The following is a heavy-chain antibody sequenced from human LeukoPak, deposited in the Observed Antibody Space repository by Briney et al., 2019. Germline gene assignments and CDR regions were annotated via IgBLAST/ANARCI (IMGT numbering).Heavy chain of an antibody. V-gene: IGHV4-59*01. D-gene: IGHD6-19*01. Sequence: SETLSLTCTVSGGSISSYYWSWIRQPPGKGLEWIGYIYYSGSTNYNPSLKSRVTISVDTSKNQFSLKLSSVTAADTAVHYCARDCDSSPTCYWGQGTLVTVSS. J-gene: IGHJ4*02. CDR2: IYYSGST. CDR3: ARDCDSSPTCY. CDR1: GGSISSYY.